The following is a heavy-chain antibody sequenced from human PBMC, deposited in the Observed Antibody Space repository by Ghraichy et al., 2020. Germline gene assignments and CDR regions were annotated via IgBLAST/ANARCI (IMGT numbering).Heavy chain of an antibody. CDR3: AKGSTGDDYFDY. J-gene: IGHJ4*02. D-gene: IGHD7-27*01. CDR2: IKPDGSAK. CDR1: GITVSTYW. Sequence: LKVSCAVSGITVSTYWMSWVRQAPGKGLEWVANIKPDGSAKHYVDSVKDRFTISRDDTKNSLYLQMNSLRAEDTAVYYCAKGSTGDDYFDYWGQGTLVTVSS. V-gene: IGHV3-7*01.